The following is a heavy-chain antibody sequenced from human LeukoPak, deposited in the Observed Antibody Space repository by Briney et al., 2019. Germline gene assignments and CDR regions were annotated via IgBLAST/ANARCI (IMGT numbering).Heavy chain of an antibody. CDR3: ARRYSGLFS. D-gene: IGHD5-12*01. CDR1: GGSFSGYY. V-gene: IGHV4-34*01. Sequence: PSETLSLTCAVSGGSFSGYYWNWIRQSPGKGLEWIGEINHSGSTHYNPSLKSRVTISVDTSQKQFSLRLTSVTAADTAVYYCARRYSGLFSWGQGTLVTVSS. J-gene: IGHJ4*02. CDR2: INHSGST.